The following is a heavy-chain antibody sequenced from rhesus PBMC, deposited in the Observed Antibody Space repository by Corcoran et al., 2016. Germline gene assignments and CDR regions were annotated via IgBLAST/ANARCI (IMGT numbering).Heavy chain of an antibody. CDR1: GGSISSNY. J-gene: IGHJ4*01. V-gene: IGHV4-173*01. Sequence: QLQLQESGPGLVKPSETLSLTCAVSGGSISSNYWSWIRQPPGTGLEWIGRISGNGGSTDYNPSLKSRVTISTDPSKNQFSLKLSSVTAAVTAVDYCARDHTYYYDSGYYWGQGVLFTVYS. CDR3: ARDHTYYYDSGYY. CDR2: ISGNGGST. D-gene: IGHD3-28*01.